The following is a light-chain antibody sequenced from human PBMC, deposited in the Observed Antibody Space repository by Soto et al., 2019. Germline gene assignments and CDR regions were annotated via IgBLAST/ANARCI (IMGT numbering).Light chain of an antibody. Sequence: QSALTQPASVSGSPGQSITISCTGTSNDVGKYNLVSWYQHHPGKAPKLIIYHVSKRPSGVPDRFSGSKSGNAASLTISGLQAEDEADYYCCTDAGTYKVFGTGTKVTVL. CDR1: SNDVGKYNL. V-gene: IGLV2-23*02. J-gene: IGLJ1*01. CDR3: CTDAGTYKV. CDR2: HVS.